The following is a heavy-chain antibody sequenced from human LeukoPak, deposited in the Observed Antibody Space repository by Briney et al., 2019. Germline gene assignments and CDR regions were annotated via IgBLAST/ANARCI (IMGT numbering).Heavy chain of an antibody. Sequence: GASVKVSCKACGYTFTNYYLHWVRQAPGQGLEWMGWINPKGGGIKLAQKFQGRVTMTRDTSINTVYTELSSLTSDDRAVYYCARDPSHYYYTDVWGKGTTVIVSS. V-gene: IGHV1-2*02. J-gene: IGHJ6*03. CDR3: ARDPSHYYYTDV. CDR2: INPKGGGI. CDR1: GYTFTNYY.